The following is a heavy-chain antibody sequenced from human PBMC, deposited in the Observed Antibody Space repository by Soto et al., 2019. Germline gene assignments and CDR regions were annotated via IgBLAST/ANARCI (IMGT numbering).Heavy chain of an antibody. J-gene: IGHJ6*02. Sequence: ASVKVSCKASGYTFTSYAMHWVRQAPGQRLEWMGWISAGNGQTKYSQTFQGRVAITRDTSASTAHLDLSSLTSEDTGVYYCARGSSSWENYYFYGLDVWGQGTTVTVSS. V-gene: IGHV1-3*01. D-gene: IGHD6-13*01. CDR1: GYTFTSYA. CDR2: ISAGNGQT. CDR3: ARGSSSWENYYFYGLDV.